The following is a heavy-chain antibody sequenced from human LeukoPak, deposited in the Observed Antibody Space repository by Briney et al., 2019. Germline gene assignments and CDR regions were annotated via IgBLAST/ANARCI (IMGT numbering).Heavy chain of an antibody. J-gene: IGHJ4*02. CDR2: ISGSGGST. CDR3: AKDVSDYVWGSYRRYFDY. CDR1: GFTFSSYA. V-gene: IGHV3-23*01. Sequence: GGSLRLSCAASGFTFSSYAMSWVRQAPGKGLEWVSAISGSGGSTYYADSVKGRFTISRDNSKNTLYLQVNSLRAEDTAVYYCAKDVSDYVWGSYRRYFDYWGQGTLVTVSS. D-gene: IGHD3-16*02.